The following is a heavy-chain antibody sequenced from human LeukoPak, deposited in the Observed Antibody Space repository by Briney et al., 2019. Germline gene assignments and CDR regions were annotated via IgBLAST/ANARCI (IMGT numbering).Heavy chain of an antibody. CDR2: SKSKTDGGTT. CDR1: GLTFSNAW. V-gene: IGHV3-15*01. J-gene: IGHJ2*01. CDR3: ATVHWYFDL. Sequence: NPGGSLRHSYAASGLTFSNAWMSWVRQAPGKGLEWVGLSKSKTDGGTTDYAAPVKGRFTISRDHSKNTLYLQISSLNTDGTAVYYCATVHWYFDLWGRGTLGSVSA.